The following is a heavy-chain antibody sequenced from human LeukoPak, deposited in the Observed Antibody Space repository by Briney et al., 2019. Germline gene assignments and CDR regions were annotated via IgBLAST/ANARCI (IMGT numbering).Heavy chain of an antibody. CDR1: GYTFTSYY. J-gene: IGHJ4*02. CDR2: INPSGGSA. CDR3: ARDRSVDTALDY. Sequence: GASVKVSCKASGYTFTSYYMHWVRQAPGQGLEWMGIINPSGGSASYAQKFQGRVTMTRDTSTSTVYMELSSLRSEDTAVYYCARDRSVDTALDYWGQGTLVTVSS. V-gene: IGHV1-46*01. D-gene: IGHD5-18*01.